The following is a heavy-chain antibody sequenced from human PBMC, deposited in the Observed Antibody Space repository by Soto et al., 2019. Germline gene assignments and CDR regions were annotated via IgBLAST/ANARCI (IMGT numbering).Heavy chain of an antibody. D-gene: IGHD5-12*01. Sequence: ASETLSLTRTVSGGSISSSSYYWGWIRQPPGKGLEWIGSIYYSGSTYYNPSLKSRVTISVDTSKNQFSLKLSSVTAADTAVYYCARRDTGEMATMGTKYYFDYWGQGTLVTVSS. V-gene: IGHV4-39*01. J-gene: IGHJ4*02. CDR3: ARRDTGEMATMGTKYYFDY. CDR1: GGSISSSSYY. CDR2: IYYSGST.